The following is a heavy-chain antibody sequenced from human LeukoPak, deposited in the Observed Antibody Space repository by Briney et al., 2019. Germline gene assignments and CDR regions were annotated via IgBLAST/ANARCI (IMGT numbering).Heavy chain of an antibody. CDR1: HSTFTSYW. CDR2: IHPGDSDT. V-gene: IGHV5-51*01. D-gene: IGHD6-19*01. CDR3: ARTAYSGWDYYYYMDV. Sequence: GESLRISCKASHSTFTSYWIAWVRQMPGKGLEWMGIIHPGDSDTRYSPSFEGHVTISADKSISTAYLQWSSLKASDTAMYYCARTAYSGWDYYYYMDVWGKGTTVTVSS. J-gene: IGHJ6*03.